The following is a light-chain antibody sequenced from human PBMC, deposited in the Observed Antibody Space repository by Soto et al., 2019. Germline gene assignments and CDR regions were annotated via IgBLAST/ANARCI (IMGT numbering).Light chain of an antibody. CDR2: GTS. J-gene: IGKJ2*01. CDR3: QQYGTAPYT. Sequence: ETVVTQSPVTLSLSPGEGATLSCRASQSVDSSYLAWYQQKPGQAPRLLIHGTSNRASGIPDRFSGSGSGTAFTLTISRLEPEDFAVYYCQQYGTAPYTFGQGTTLEYK. CDR1: QSVDSSY. V-gene: IGKV3-20*01.